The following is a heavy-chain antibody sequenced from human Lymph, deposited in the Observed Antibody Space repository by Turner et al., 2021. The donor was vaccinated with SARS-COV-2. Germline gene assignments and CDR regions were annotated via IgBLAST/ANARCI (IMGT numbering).Heavy chain of an antibody. CDR2: IYSGGST. CDR1: GFTVSSNY. D-gene: IGHD1-1*01. Sequence: VPLAGAGGGLFHHGGPLTSSCAASGFTVSSNYMPWVRQGPGKGLEWVSVIYSGGSTYYADSVKCRVTIARDKSKNTLYLQMNSRRAEDTAIDYCARDLQLYGMDVWGQGTTVTVSS. V-gene: IGHV3-53*01. J-gene: IGHJ6*02. CDR3: ARDLQLYGMDV.